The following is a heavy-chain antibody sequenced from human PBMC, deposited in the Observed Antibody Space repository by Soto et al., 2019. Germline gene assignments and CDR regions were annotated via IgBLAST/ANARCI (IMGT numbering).Heavy chain of an antibody. Sequence: GGSLRLSCSASGFALSSYAMHWVRQAPGKGLEYVSSISSNGISTYYADSVKGRFTISRDNSKNTLYIQMNSLRPDDTALYYCVKDEGFCSGGNCYSVARGGFDLWGQGTMVTVSS. CDR2: ISSNGIST. J-gene: IGHJ3*01. V-gene: IGHV3-64D*06. CDR3: VKDEGFCSGGNCYSVARGGFDL. CDR1: GFALSSYA. D-gene: IGHD2-15*01.